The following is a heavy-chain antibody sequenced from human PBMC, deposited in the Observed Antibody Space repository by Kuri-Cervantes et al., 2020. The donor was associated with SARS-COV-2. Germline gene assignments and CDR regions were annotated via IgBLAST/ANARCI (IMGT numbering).Heavy chain of an antibody. CDR1: GYSISSGYY. CDR2: IYHSGST. V-gene: IGHV4-38-2*02. J-gene: IGHJ6*02. Sequence: SETLSLTCAVSGYSISSGYYWGWIRQPPGKGLEWIGSIYHSGSTYYNPSLKSRVTISVDTSKNQFSLKLSSVTAADTAVYYCAREGGYSYGYRGGMDVWGQGTTVTVSS. D-gene: IGHD5-18*01. CDR3: AREGGYSYGYRGGMDV.